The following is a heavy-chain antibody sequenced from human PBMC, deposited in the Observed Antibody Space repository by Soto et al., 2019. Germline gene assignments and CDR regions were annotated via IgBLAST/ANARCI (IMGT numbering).Heavy chain of an antibody. CDR1: GGSISSGGYY. J-gene: IGHJ6*02. Sequence: SETLSLTCTVSGGSISSGGYYWSWIRQHPGKGLKRIRYSYDSGSTYYNPSLKSRVTISVDTSKNQFSLNLISVTAADTAVYYCARVPVRKYYGAGTYNDFYFGMDVWGQGTTVTISS. V-gene: IGHV4-31*03. CDR2: SYDSGST. D-gene: IGHD3-10*01. CDR3: ARVPVRKYYGAGTYNDFYFGMDV.